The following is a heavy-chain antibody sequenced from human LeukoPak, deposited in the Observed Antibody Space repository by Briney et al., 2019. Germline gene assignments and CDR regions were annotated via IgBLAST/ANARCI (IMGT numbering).Heavy chain of an antibody. CDR1: GYTFTSYY. J-gene: IGHJ6*03. CDR2: INPNSGGT. V-gene: IGHV1-2*02. D-gene: IGHD6-6*01. CDR3: ARARSIAARGYYYYYMDV. Sequence: ASVKVSCKASGYTFTSYYMHWVRQAPGQGLEWMGWINPNSGGTNYAQKFQGRVTMTRDTSISTAYMELSRLRSDDTAVYYCARARSIAARGYYYYYMDVWGKGTTVTVSS.